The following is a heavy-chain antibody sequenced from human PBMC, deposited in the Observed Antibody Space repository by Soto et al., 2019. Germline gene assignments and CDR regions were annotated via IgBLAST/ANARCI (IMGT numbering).Heavy chain of an antibody. Sequence: PSETLSLTCAVYGGSFSDTYWNWFRQPPGKGLEWIGEINHNTNTIYNPSLTSRVTISVDTSKNHFSLKLTSVTAADMAVYHCARGRGSNSYSSMDYWGRGTLVTVSS. CDR3: ARGRGSNSYSSMDY. D-gene: IGHD2-2*01. CDR2: INHNTNT. V-gene: IGHV4-34*01. CDR1: GGSFSDTY. J-gene: IGHJ4*02.